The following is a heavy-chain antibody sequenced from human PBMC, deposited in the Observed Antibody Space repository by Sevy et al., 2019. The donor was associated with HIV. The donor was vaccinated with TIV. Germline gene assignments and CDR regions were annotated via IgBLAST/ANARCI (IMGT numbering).Heavy chain of an antibody. Sequence: GGSLRLSCAASGFTFSSYSMNWVRQAPGKGLEWVSSISSSSSYIYYADSVKGRFTISRDNAKNSLYLQMNSLRAEDTAVYYCARTVRVLGVYAGDYYFDYWGQGTLVTVSS. V-gene: IGHV3-21*01. D-gene: IGHD2-8*02. CDR1: GFTFSSYS. J-gene: IGHJ4*02. CDR3: ARTVRVLGVYAGDYYFDY. CDR2: ISSSSSYI.